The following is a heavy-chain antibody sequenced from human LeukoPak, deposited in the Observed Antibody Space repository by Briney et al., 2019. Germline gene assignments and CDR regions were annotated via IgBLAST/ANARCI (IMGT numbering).Heavy chain of an antibody. D-gene: IGHD5-24*01. CDR1: GFTFSSYW. CDR3: AREGRRDGSSYGMGV. J-gene: IGHJ6*02. V-gene: IGHV3-7*03. Sequence: PGGSLRLSCTASGFTFSSYWMDWVRQAPGKGLEWVANIKQDGSEKYYVDSVKGRFTISRYNAKNSLYLQMNSLRAEDTAVYYCAREGRRDGSSYGMGVWGQGTTVTVSS. CDR2: IKQDGSEK.